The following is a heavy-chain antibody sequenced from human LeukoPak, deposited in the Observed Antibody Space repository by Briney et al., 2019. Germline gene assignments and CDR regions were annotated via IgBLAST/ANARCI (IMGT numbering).Heavy chain of an antibody. Sequence: GESLKISWKGSGYSFTSYWIGWVRQMPGKGLEWMGIIYPGDSDTRYSPSFQGQVTISADKSISTAYLQWSSLKASDTAMYYCARHPWVTTLSWFDPWGQGTLVIVSS. CDR3: ARHPWVTTLSWFDP. CDR1: GYSFTSYW. CDR2: IYPGDSDT. J-gene: IGHJ5*02. V-gene: IGHV5-51*01. D-gene: IGHD4-17*01.